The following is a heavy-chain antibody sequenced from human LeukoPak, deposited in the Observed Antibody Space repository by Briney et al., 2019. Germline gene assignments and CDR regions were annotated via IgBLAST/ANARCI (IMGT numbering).Heavy chain of an antibody. V-gene: IGHV3-20*04. Sequence: GGSLRLSCEASGFTFDDYAMTWVRQAPGKGLEWVSGINWNGGSTGYADSVKGRFTISRDNAKNSLYLQMNTLRAEDTALYYCARGYDFWSGRLGDAFDIWAKGQWSPSLQ. CDR1: GFTFDDYA. CDR3: ARGYDFWSGRLGDAFDI. CDR2: INWNGGST. D-gene: IGHD3-3*01. J-gene: IGHJ3*02.